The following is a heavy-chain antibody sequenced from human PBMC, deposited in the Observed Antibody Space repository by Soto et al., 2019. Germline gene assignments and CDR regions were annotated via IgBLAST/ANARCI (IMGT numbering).Heavy chain of an antibody. CDR2: IYNSGTT. Sequence: SETLSLTCAVSGGSFSSGAYYWSWIRQHPGKGLEWIGYIYNSGTTYYSPSLKSRVSISLDTSKNHFSLKLSSVTAADTAVYYCARSIVSVNWFDPWGQGTLVTVSS. V-gene: IGHV4-31*11. D-gene: IGHD3-22*01. CDR1: GGSFSSGAYY. CDR3: ARSIVSVNWFDP. J-gene: IGHJ5*02.